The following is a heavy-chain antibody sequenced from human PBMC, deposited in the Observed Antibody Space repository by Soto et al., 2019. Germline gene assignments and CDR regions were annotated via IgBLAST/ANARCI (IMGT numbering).Heavy chain of an antibody. Sequence: PRGSLRLSLAASRSPLCSYAMSWVRQAPGKGLEGVSAISGSGGSTYYADSVKGRFTISRDNSKNTLYLQMNSLRAEDTDVYYSTKPPGLLFDYWGEGTLVTVSS. J-gene: IGHJ4*02. V-gene: IGHV3-23*01. D-gene: IGHD3-22*01. CDR1: RSPLCSYA. CDR3: TKPPGLLFDY. CDR2: ISGSGGST.